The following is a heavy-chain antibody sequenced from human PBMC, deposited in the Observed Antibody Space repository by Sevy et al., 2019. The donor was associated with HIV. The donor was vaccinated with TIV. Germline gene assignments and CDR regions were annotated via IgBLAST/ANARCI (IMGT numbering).Heavy chain of an antibody. D-gene: IGHD2-15*01. Sequence: GGSLRLSCAASEFTFSSYAMSWVRQAPGKGLEWVSSINAISSNIYYADSVKGRFTISRDNAENSLYLQMNSVRAEDTAVYYCARDLFSGGNAVYGYWGQGTLVTVSS. J-gene: IGHJ4*02. V-gene: IGHV3-21*01. CDR1: EFTFSSYA. CDR3: ARDLFSGGNAVYGY. CDR2: INAISSNI.